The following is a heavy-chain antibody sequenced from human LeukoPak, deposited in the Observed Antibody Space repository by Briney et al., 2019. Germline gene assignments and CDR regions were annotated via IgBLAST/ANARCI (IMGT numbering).Heavy chain of an antibody. CDR2: ISGSGGST. J-gene: IGHJ4*02. CDR3: AKDHYYDSSGYLG. V-gene: IGHV3-23*01. CDR1: GFTFSSYA. Sequence: PGGSLRLSCAASGFTFSSYAMSWVRQAPGKGLEWVSTISGSGGSTYYADSVKGRFTISRDNSKNTLYLQMNSLRAEDTAVYYCAKDHYYDSSGYLGWGQGTLVTVSS. D-gene: IGHD3-22*01.